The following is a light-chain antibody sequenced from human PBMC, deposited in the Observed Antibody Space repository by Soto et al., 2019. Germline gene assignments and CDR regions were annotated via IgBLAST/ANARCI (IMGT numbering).Light chain of an antibody. CDR2: STN. Sequence: QTVVTQAPSFSVSPGRTVTLTCGLSSGSVSTSYYPSWYQQTPGQAPRTLIYSTNTRSSGFPDRFSGSIRGNKAALTITGAQADEASDYYCVLYMGSGILVFGGGTKLTVL. J-gene: IGLJ3*02. V-gene: IGLV8-61*01. CDR1: SGSVSTSYY. CDR3: VLYMGSGILV.